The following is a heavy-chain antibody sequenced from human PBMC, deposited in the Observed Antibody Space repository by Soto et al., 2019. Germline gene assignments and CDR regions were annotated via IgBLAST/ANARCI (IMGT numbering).Heavy chain of an antibody. CDR1: GVSIRSNNW. J-gene: IGHJ5*02. V-gene: IGHV4-4*02. D-gene: IGHD3-9*01. CDR2: IFHSGST. CDR3: ARQEDDLLTDSGNWFDP. Sequence: SETLSLTCAVSGVSIRSNNWWSLVRHPPGKGLEWIGEIFHSGSTNYNPSLKTRVTISVDKSKNQFSLKLSSVTAADTAVYYCARQEDDLLTDSGNWFDPCGQGTLVTVSS.